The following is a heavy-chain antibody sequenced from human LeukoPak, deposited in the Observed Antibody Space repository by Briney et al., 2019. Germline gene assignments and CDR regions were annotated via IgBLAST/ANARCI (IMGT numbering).Heavy chain of an antibody. J-gene: IGHJ4*02. CDR2: IDWDDDK. D-gene: IGHD6-13*01. Sequence: ESGPALVKPTQTLTLTCTFSGFSLSPSGMCVSWIRQPPGKALEWLARIDWDDDKYYSTSLKTRLTISKDTSKNQVVLTMTNMDPVDTATYYCARTAGYSSSWSHDYWGQGTLVTVSS. CDR3: ARTAGYSSSWSHDY. CDR1: GFSLSPSGMC. V-gene: IGHV2-70*11.